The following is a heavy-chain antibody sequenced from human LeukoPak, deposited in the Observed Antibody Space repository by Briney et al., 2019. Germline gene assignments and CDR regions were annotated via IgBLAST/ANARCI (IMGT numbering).Heavy chain of an antibody. CDR2: INPSGGST. Sequence: APGRACCSPSRYIFTRYDMHWLPGAPGQGLEGRGVINPSGGSTINGQKFQGRVTMTRDTSTSTVYMELSSLRSEDTAVYYCARDRDYYDSSGTLDDWGQGTLVTVSS. D-gene: IGHD3-22*01. CDR1: RYIFTRYD. CDR3: ARDRDYYDSSGTLDD. J-gene: IGHJ4*02. V-gene: IGHV1-46*01.